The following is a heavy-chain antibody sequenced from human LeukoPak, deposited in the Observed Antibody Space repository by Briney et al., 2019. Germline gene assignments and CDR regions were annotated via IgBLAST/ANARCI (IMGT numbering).Heavy chain of an antibody. CDR1: GFTFSSYD. CDR2: ISGST. V-gene: IGHV3-23*01. D-gene: IGHD3-22*01. CDR3: AKDYHYYDSSGYYFDY. J-gene: IGHJ4*02. Sequence: GGSLRLSCAASGFTFSSYDMTWVRQAPGKGLEWVSAISGSTHYADSVRGRFTISRDNSKNTLYLQMNSLRAEDTAVYYCAKDYHYYDSSGYYFDYWGQGTLVTVSS.